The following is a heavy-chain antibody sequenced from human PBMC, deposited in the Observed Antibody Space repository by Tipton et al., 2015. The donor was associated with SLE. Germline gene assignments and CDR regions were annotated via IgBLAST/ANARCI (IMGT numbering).Heavy chain of an antibody. J-gene: IGHJ4*02. D-gene: IGHD5-24*01. CDR3: ARAVEMATILYF. CDR1: GASINDEF. CDR2: VFNSGST. Sequence: TLSLTCSVSGASINDEFWSWIRQPPGRGLEWIGFVFNSGSTNFSPSLNSRVSMSMDTSKNQFSLILRSVTDADTAVYYCARAVEMATILYFWGQGTLVTVSS. V-gene: IGHV4-59*01.